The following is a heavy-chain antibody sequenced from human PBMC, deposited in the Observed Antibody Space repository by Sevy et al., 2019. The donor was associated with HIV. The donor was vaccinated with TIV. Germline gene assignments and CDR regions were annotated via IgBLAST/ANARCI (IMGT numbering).Heavy chain of an antibody. CDR1: GGSISRTSYY. J-gene: IGHJ4*02. CDR3: ARLDSTYGGSSVND. D-gene: IGHD2-15*01. Sequence: SETRSLTCAVSGGSISRTSYYWGWIRQPPGKGLEWIGSIFYSGTTYYNPSLKSRVTISVDTSINQFSLKLNSVTAADTAVYYCARLDSTYGGSSVNDWGQGTLLTVSS. CDR2: IFYSGTT. V-gene: IGHV4-39*01.